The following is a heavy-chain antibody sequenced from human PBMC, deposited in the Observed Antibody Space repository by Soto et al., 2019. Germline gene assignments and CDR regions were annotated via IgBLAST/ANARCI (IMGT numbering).Heavy chain of an antibody. CDR2: IYPGDSDT. CDR3: ARPIRYCSSTSCYANDAFDI. V-gene: IGHV5-51*01. CDR1: GYSFTSYW. J-gene: IGHJ3*02. D-gene: IGHD2-2*01. Sequence: GESLKISCKGSGYSFTSYWIGWVRQMPGKGLEWMGIIYPGDSDTRYSPSFQGQVTISADKSISTAYLQWSSLKASDTAMYYCARPIRYCSSTSCYANDAFDIWGQGTMVTVS.